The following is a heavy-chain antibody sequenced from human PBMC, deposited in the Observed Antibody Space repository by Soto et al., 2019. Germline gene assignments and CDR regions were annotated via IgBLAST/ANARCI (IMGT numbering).Heavy chain of an antibody. Sequence: PSETLSLTCTVSGVSISSYYWIWIRQPPGKGLEWIGYIYYSGSTNYNPSLKSRVTISVDTSKNQFSLKLSSVTAADTAVYYCARGSGYGMWWFDPWGQGTLVTVSS. CDR3: ARGSGYGMWWFDP. CDR1: GVSISSYY. J-gene: IGHJ5*02. CDR2: IYYSGST. D-gene: IGHD3-22*01. V-gene: IGHV4-59*01.